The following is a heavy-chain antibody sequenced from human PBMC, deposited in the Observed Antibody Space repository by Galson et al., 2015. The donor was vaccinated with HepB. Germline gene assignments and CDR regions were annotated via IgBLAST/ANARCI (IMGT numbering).Heavy chain of an antibody. J-gene: IGHJ4*02. Sequence: SVKVSCKASGYTFTSYGISWVRQAPGQGLEWMGWISAYNGNTNYAQKLQGRVTMTTDTSTSTAYMELRSLRSADTAVYYCARAREYYDYVWGRYPGDYWGQGALVTVSS. CDR3: ARAREYYDYVWGRYPGDY. V-gene: IGHV1-18*01. CDR2: ISAYNGNT. D-gene: IGHD3-16*02. CDR1: GYTFTSYG.